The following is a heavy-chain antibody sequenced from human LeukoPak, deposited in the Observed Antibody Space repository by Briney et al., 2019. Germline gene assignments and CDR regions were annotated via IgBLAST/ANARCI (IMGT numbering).Heavy chain of an antibody. D-gene: IGHD6-13*01. CDR1: GYTFTSYG. V-gene: IGHV1-2*02. CDR3: ARDPLPGIAAAGAWSNWFDP. CDR2: INPNSGGT. J-gene: IGHJ5*02. Sequence: GASVKVSCKASGYTFTSYGISWVRQAPGQGLEWMGWINPNSGGTNYAQKFQGRVTMTRDTSISTAYMELSRLRSDDTAVYYCARDPLPGIAAAGAWSNWFDPWGQGTLVTVSS.